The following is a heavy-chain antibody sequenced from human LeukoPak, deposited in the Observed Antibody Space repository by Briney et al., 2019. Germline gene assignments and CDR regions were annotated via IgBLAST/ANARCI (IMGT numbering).Heavy chain of an antibody. D-gene: IGHD3-22*01. CDR2: IYYSGST. CDR1: GGSISSSSYY. J-gene: IGHJ4*02. CDR3: ARLVTARIVVVITFSDY. V-gene: IGHV4-39*01. Sequence: PSETLSLTCTVSGGSISSSSYYWGWIRQPPGKGLEWIGSIYYSGSTYYNPSLKSRVTISVDTSKTQFSLKLSSVTAADTAVYYCARLVTARIVVVITFSDYWGQGTLVTVSS.